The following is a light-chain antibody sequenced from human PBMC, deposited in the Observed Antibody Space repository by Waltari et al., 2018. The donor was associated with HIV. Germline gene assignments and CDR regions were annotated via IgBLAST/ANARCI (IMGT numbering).Light chain of an antibody. Sequence: QSALTQPASMSESPGQSITIPCSGTSSDVGSYNLVSWYQQHPGKVPKLIIYEVTKRPSDVSNRFSASKSGDTASLTISGLQPEDEADYYCCSYAGVDTPVVFGGGTKLTVL. J-gene: IGLJ2*01. CDR1: SSDVGSYNL. CDR2: EVT. V-gene: IGLV2-23*02. CDR3: CSYAGVDTPVV.